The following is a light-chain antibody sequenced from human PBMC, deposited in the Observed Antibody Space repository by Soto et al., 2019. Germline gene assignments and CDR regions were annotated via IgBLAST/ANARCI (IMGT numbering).Light chain of an antibody. CDR1: QRIGTY. CDR3: LQNYNTPWT. J-gene: IGKJ1*01. Sequence: DIQLTQTPSSLSASVGDGVTITCRASQRIGTYLNWYQQKLGNAPKVLIYSASTLESGVPSRFGGSGSGTDFTLTISSLQPEDFGTYYCLQNYNTPWTFGQGTKVEIK. V-gene: IGKV1-39*01. CDR2: SAS.